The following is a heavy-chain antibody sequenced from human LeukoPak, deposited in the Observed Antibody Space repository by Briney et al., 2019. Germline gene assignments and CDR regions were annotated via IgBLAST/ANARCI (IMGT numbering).Heavy chain of an antibody. D-gene: IGHD6-13*01. CDR2: IYYSGST. Sequence: PSETLSLTCAVSGGSISSGGYYWSWIRQHPGKGLEWIGYIYYSGSTYYNPSLRSRVTISVDTSKNQFSLKLSSVTAADTAVYYCARDNLSTGIAAATFDPWGQGTLVTVSS. CDR1: GGSISSGGYY. J-gene: IGHJ5*02. V-gene: IGHV4-31*11. CDR3: ARDNLSTGIAAATFDP.